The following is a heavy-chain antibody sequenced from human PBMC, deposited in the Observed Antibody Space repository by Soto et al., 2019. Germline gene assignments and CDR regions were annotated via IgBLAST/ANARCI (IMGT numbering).Heavy chain of an antibody. D-gene: IGHD2-15*01. CDR1: GGSISSSSYY. CDR3: AREGGGYCSGGSCQVDY. V-gene: IGHV4-39*02. J-gene: IGHJ4*02. CDR2: IYYRGNT. Sequence: QLQLQESGPGLVKPSETLSLTCTVSGGSISSSSYYWGWIRQPPGKGLEWIGSIYYRGNTYYNPSLNSRVTISVDTSKNQFSLKRSAVTAADTAVDYCAREGGGYCSGGSCQVDYWGQGTLVTVSS.